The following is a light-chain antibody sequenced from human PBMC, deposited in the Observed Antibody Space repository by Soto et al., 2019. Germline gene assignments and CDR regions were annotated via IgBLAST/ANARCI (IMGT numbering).Light chain of an antibody. CDR1: QSVSSS. V-gene: IGKV3-15*01. Sequence: EIVMTQSPVTLSVSPGERATLSCRASQSVSSSLAWYQQKPGQAPRLLIYGASTRATGIPVRFSGSGSGTEFTLTISSPQSEDFAVYYCQQYYKWPLTFGGGTKVEIK. J-gene: IGKJ4*01. CDR3: QQYYKWPLT. CDR2: GAS.